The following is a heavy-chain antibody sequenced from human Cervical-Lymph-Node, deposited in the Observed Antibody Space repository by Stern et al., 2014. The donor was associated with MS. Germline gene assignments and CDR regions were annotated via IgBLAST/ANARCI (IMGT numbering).Heavy chain of an antibody. Sequence: QVQLVQSGAEVKKPGASVTVSCTASGYSFTSYFINWVRKAPGKGLEWMGIISPSAGNTNYAQKFQGRVVMTSDTSTGTVYMELSSLRSEDTAVYYCARDEGADYWGQGTLVTVSS. J-gene: IGHJ4*02. V-gene: IGHV1-46*01. CDR1: GYSFTSYF. CDR2: ISPSAGNT. CDR3: ARDEGADY.